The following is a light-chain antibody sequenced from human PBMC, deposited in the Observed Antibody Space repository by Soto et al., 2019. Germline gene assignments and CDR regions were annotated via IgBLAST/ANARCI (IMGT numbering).Light chain of an antibody. J-gene: IGKJ5*01. CDR2: GAS. CDR1: QSVSTN. V-gene: IGKV3-15*01. Sequence: EIVMTQSPAALAVSPGERATRSCRASQSVSTNLAWYQQKPGQGPRLLIFGASTRAIGIPARFSGSGSGTDFTLTISRLEPEDFALYYCQHYAGGSRITFGQGTRLEIK. CDR3: QHYAGGSRIT.